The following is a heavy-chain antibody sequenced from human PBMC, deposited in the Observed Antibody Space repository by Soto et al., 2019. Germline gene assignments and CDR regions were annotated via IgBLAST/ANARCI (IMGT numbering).Heavy chain of an antibody. D-gene: IGHD2-2*01. V-gene: IGHV3-21*01. CDR1: GFTFSLYT. CDR2: ISSSGSYT. CDR3: ARDHQGGMDV. J-gene: IGHJ6*02. Sequence: VGPLRLSCAASGFTFSLYTINWVRQAPGKGLEWVSSISSSGSYTYYADSVKGRFTISRDNAKNSLYLQMNSLRAEDTAIYYCARDHQGGMDVWGLGTTVTVSS.